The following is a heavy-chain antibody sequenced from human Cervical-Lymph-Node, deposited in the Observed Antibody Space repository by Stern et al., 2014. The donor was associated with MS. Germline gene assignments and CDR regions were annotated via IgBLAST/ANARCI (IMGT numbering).Heavy chain of an antibody. J-gene: IGHJ6*02. CDR1: GYTFTSYA. CDR2: INTDTGNT. D-gene: IGHD3-16*02. V-gene: IGHV7-4-1*02. Sequence: QVQLVQSGSELKKPGASVKVSCKASGYTFTSYAVHWVRQAPGQGLEWMGWINTDTGNTAYAQGFTGRLVFSLDTSVNTAYLQISRLKAEDTAVYYCARQSFGLDVWGQGTTVTVSS. CDR3: ARQSFGLDV.